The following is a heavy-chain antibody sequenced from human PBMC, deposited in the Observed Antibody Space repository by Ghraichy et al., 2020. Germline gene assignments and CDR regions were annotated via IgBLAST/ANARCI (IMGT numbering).Heavy chain of an antibody. V-gene: IGHV3-53*01. CDR1: GFIFSRNY. D-gene: IGHD3-22*01. CDR2: IYSGGST. Sequence: GSLRLSCAASGFIFSRNYMSWVRQAPGKGLEWVSIIYSGGSTYYADSVKGRFTISRDNSKNTLYLQMNSLRAEDTAVYFCATYSSGYYEAFDYWGQGTLVTVSS. CDR3: ATYSSGYYEAFDY. J-gene: IGHJ4*02.